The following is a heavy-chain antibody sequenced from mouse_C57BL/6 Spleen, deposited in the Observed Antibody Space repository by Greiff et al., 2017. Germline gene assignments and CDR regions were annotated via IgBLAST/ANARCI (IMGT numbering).Heavy chain of an antibody. Sequence: VQLKESGPELVKPGASVKISCKASGYSFTGYYMNWVKQSPEKSLEWIGEINPSTGGTTYNQKFKAKATLTVDKSSSTAYMQLKSLTSEDSAVYYCARYSNYRYFDVWGTGTTVTVSS. D-gene: IGHD2-5*01. CDR2: INPSTGGT. CDR1: GYSFTGYY. CDR3: ARYSNYRYFDV. J-gene: IGHJ1*03. V-gene: IGHV1-42*01.